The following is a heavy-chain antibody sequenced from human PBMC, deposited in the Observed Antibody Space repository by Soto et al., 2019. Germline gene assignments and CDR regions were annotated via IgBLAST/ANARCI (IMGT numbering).Heavy chain of an antibody. J-gene: IGHJ6*02. V-gene: IGHV1-18*04. CDR3: ARGSFGYYSSFGLDV. Sequence: QLQLVQSGAEVKKPGASVKVSCKASGYTFTNYGVTWVRQAPGQGLECMGWISPHNGNTNYPQKFQGRVTMTTDTSTSTAYMELRSLRSDDTAVYYCARGSFGYYSSFGLDVWGQGTTVTVSS. CDR1: GYTFTNYG. CDR2: ISPHNGNT. D-gene: IGHD5-18*01.